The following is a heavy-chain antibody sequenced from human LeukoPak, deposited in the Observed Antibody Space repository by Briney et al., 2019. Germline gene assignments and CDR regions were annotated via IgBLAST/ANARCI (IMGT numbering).Heavy chain of an antibody. CDR1: GFTFSNYA. D-gene: IGHD6-6*01. CDR3: ASDIAARAYCFDY. CDR2: ISYDGSNK. Sequence: PGRSLRLSCAASGFTFSNYAMRWVRQAPGKGLEWVAVISYDGSNKYYADSVKGRFTISRDNPKNTLYLQMNTLRAEDTAVYYCASDIAARAYCFDYWGQGTLVTASS. J-gene: IGHJ4*02. V-gene: IGHV3-30*01.